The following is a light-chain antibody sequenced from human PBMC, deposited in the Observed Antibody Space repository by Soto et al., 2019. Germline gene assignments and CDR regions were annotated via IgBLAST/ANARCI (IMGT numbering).Light chain of an antibody. CDR1: SSNIGNNY. Sequence: QSVLTQPPSVSAAPGQKVTISCSGSSSNIGNNYVSWYQQLPGTAPQLLIYENNKRPSGIPDRFSGSKSGTSATLGVTGLQTGDEADYYCGTWDSSLSGVVFGGGTKLTVL. V-gene: IGLV1-51*02. J-gene: IGLJ2*01. CDR3: GTWDSSLSGVV. CDR2: ENN.